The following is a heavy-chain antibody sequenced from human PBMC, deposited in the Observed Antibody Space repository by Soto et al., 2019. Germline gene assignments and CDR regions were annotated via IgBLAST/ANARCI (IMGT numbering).Heavy chain of an antibody. D-gene: IGHD3-10*01. V-gene: IGHV4-59*01. CDR2: IYYSGST. CDR3: ARDDDGSGSYVGEHYFDY. J-gene: IGHJ4*02. CDR1: GGSISSYY. Sequence: KTSETLSLTCTVSGGSISSYYWSWIRQPPGKGLEWIGYIYYSGSTNYNPSLKSRVTISVDTSKNQFSLKLSSVTAADTAVYYCARDDDGSGSYVGEHYFDYWGQGTMVTVSS.